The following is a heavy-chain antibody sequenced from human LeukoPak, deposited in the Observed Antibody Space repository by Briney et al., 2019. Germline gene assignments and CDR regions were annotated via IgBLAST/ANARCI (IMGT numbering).Heavy chain of an antibody. CDR2: ISGSGGST. D-gene: IGHD3-22*01. V-gene: IGHV3-23*01. CDR3: AKLTYYYDSSGSYYFDY. J-gene: IGHJ4*02. CDR1: GFTFSSYA. Sequence: PGGSLRLSCAASGFTFSSYAMSWVRQAPGKGLEWVSAISGSGGSTYYAGSVKGRFTISRDNSKNTLYLQMNSLRAEDTAVYYCAKLTYYYDSSGSYYFDYWGQGTLVTVSS.